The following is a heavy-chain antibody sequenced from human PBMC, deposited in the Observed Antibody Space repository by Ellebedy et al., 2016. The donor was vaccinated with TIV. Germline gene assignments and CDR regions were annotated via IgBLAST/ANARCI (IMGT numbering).Heavy chain of an antibody. CDR1: GFTFSRHD. CDR2: IGTVGDT. J-gene: IGHJ3*01. V-gene: IGHV3-13*01. CDR3: LRPGLVAAAGNNGAFDV. Sequence: GESLKISXAASGFTFSRHDMHWVRQAPGKGLEWVSGIGTVGDTYYPGSVKGRFLISRDNAKNSLYLQMNSLRAGDTAVYYCLRPGLVAAAGNNGAFDVWGQGTTVTVSS. D-gene: IGHD6-25*01.